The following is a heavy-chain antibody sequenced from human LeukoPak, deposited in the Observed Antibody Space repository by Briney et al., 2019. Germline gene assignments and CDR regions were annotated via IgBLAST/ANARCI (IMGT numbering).Heavy chain of an antibody. V-gene: IGHV3-23*01. CDR1: GITFSSYA. CDR2: ISGNGDIT. Sequence: GGSLRLSCVASGITFSSYAMSWVRQAPGKELEWVSAISGNGDITYYTDSVKGRFTISRDNSKNTLYLQMNSLRAEDTAVYYCAKDLSPRVTTVTTGYFQHWGQGTLVTVSS. CDR3: AKDLSPRVTTVTTGYFQH. D-gene: IGHD4-17*01. J-gene: IGHJ1*01.